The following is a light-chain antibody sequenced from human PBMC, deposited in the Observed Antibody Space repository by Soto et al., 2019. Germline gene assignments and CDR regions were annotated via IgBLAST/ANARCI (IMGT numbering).Light chain of an antibody. V-gene: IGKV1-33*01. CDR1: QDISNY. J-gene: IGKJ5*01. CDR2: DAS. CDR3: HQFDNLPPIT. Sequence: DIQMTQSPSSLSASVGDRVAITCQASQDISNYLNWYQQKPGKAPKLLIYDASNLQTVVPSRFIGSGSGTDFYCTISSLKAEDIAAYYCHQFDNLPPITFGQGTRLDI.